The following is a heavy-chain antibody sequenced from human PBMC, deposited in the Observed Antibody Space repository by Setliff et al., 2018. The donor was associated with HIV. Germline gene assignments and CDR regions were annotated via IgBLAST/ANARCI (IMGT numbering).Heavy chain of an antibody. V-gene: IGHV4-38-2*01. J-gene: IGHJ5*02. CDR3: ARHDCGGNCDINWFDP. Sequence: SETLSLTCAVSGYSISSGYYWGWIRQPPGKGLGWIGSIYHSGSAYYNPSLKSRVTISVDTSKNQFSLKLSSVTAADTAVYYCARHDCGGNCDINWFDPWGQGTLVTVSS. CDR1: GYSISSGYY. CDR2: IYHSGSA. D-gene: IGHD2-21*02.